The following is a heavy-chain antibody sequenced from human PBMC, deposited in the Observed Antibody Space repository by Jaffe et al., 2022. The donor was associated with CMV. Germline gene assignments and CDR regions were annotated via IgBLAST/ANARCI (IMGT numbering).Heavy chain of an antibody. CDR1: GYTFTGYY. V-gene: IGHV1-2*02. Sequence: QVQLVQSGAEVKNPGASVKVSCETSGYTFTGYYIHWVRQAPGQGLEWMGWVSPDIGGTSYSQKFQGRVTMTRDISITTAYMELNSLTSDDTAVYYCARGGAGSGWYVDAFDIWGQGTRVTVSS. D-gene: IGHD6-19*01. CDR2: VSPDIGGT. J-gene: IGHJ3*02. CDR3: ARGGAGSGWYVDAFDI.